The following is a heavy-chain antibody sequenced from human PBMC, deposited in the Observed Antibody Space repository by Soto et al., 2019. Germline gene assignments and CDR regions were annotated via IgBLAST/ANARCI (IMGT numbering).Heavy chain of an antibody. J-gene: IGHJ4*02. CDR2: IYHNGAT. D-gene: IGHD3-16*01. V-gene: IGHV4-39*02. CDR1: GGSIRTFSSF. CDR3: TSGRFASFDS. Sequence: SETLSLTCSVSGGSIRTFSSFWGWVRQPPGKGLEWIMTIYHNGATYYNPALQSRVAMSVGPSRTHFSLNLKSVTAADTAMYYCTSGRFASFDSWGQGTPVTVSS.